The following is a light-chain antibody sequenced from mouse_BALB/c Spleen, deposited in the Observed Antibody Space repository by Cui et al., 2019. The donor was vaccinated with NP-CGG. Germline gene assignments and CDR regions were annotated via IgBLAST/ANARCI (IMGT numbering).Light chain of an antibody. CDR2: GTN. V-gene: IGLV1*01. CDR3: ALCYSNHWV. J-gene: IGLJ1*01. CDR1: TGAVTTSNY. Sequence: QAVVTKESALTTSPGETVTLTCRSSTGAVTTSNYANWVQEKPDHLFTGLIGGTNNRAPGVPARFSGSLIGDKAALTITGAQTEDEARYFCALCYSNHWVFGGGTKLTVL.